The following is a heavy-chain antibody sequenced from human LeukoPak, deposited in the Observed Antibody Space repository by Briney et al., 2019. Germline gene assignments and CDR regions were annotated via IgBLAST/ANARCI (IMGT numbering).Heavy chain of an antibody. V-gene: IGHV4-61*02. Sequence: PSQTLSLTCTVSGGSISSGSYYWSWIRQPAGKGLEWIGRIYTSGSTNYNPSLKSRVTISVDTSKNQFSLKLSSVTAADTAVYYCARDGGKGYDFWHYWGQGTLVTVSP. CDR3: ARDGGKGYDFWHY. J-gene: IGHJ4*02. CDR2: IYTSGST. D-gene: IGHD3-3*01. CDR1: GGSISSGSYY.